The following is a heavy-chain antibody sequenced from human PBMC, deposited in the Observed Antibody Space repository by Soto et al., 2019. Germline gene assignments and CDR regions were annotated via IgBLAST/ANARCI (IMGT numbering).Heavy chain of an antibody. CDR1: GYTFTTFG. J-gene: IGHJ5*02. D-gene: IGHD3-10*01. V-gene: IGHV1-18*01. CDR2: ITTFNGKT. CDR3: ARVIFLWGPPRGWFDP. Sequence: QVQLVQSGGEVKNPGASVTLSCKASGYTFTTFGITWVRQAPGEGLEWMGWITTFNGKTNYAQQFQDRGTLTADTATNTAYMQHGSLRSDDTAVYYCARVIFLWGPPRGWFDPWGQGTPVSVSS.